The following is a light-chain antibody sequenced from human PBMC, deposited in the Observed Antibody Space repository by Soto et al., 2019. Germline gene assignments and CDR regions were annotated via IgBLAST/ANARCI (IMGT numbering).Light chain of an antibody. CDR1: ERINTY. CDR3: QQANSPPLT. CDR2: AAS. Sequence: DIQMTQSPSSVSASVGDRVTITCRASERINTYLAWYQQQPGKAPKLLIYAASSLQSGVPSRFSGSGSGTEFTLTISNLQPEDFATYSCQQANSPPLTFGGGTKVEIK. V-gene: IGKV1-12*01. J-gene: IGKJ4*01.